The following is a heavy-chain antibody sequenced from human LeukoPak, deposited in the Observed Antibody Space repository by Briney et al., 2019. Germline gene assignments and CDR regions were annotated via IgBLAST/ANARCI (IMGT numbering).Heavy chain of an antibody. V-gene: IGHV4-34*01. Sequence: SETLSLTCAVYGGSFSGYYWSWIRQPPGKGLEWIGEINHSGSTNYNPSLKSRVTISGDTSKNQFSLKLSSVTAADTAVYYCASTYTGTVGCYYMDVWGKGTTVTISS. J-gene: IGHJ6*03. CDR2: INHSGST. D-gene: IGHD1-1*01. CDR1: GGSFSGYY. CDR3: ASTYTGTVGCYYMDV.